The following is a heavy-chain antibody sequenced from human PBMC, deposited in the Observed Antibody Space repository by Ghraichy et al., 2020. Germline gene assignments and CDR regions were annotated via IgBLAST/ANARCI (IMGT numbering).Heavy chain of an antibody. Sequence: SETLSLTCTVSGGSISSSSYYWGWIRQPPGKGLEWIGSIYYSGSTYYDPSLKSRVTISVDTSKNQFSLMLSSVTAADTAVYYCARDCKDYYDSSGYGDWFDPWGQGTLVTVSS. CDR1: GGSISSSSYY. D-gene: IGHD3-22*01. CDR2: IYYSGST. CDR3: ARDCKDYYDSSGYGDWFDP. J-gene: IGHJ5*02. V-gene: IGHV4-39*07.